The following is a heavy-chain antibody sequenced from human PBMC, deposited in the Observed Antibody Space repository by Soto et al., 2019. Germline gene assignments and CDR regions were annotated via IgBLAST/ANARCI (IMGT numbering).Heavy chain of an antibody. J-gene: IGHJ6*02. CDR2: LDQSGGT. CDR3: AREDSYGWSGESLDV. Sequence: QVQLQQWGAGLLKASETLSLTCAVVGDSLRGQSWNWIRQSPGKGLEWIGELDQSGGTNCNPSLKSRAIISDDTSKNQFSLTLTSVTAADTAVYYCAREDSYGWSGESLDVWGQGTTVTVSS. V-gene: IGHV4-34*01. CDR1: GDSLRGQS. D-gene: IGHD6-19*01.